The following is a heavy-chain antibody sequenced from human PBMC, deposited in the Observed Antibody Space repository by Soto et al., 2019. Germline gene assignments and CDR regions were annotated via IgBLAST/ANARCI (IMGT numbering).Heavy chain of an antibody. D-gene: IGHD6-13*01. CDR3: ARHWGRGAAGTCYN. J-gene: IGHJ4*02. Sequence: SATMYLTCSVYGGSIRSRESYWGWTRQPPGKGLEWIGTIYFSGSTYYNPSLKSRVTMSVDTSRNQFSLKLSSVTAADTAVYYCARHWGRGAAGTCYNWGQGTLVTVS. V-gene: IGHV4-39*01. CDR1: GGSIRSRESY. CDR2: IYFSGST.